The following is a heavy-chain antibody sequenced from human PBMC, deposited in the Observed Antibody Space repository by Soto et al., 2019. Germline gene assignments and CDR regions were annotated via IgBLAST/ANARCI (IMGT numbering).Heavy chain of an antibody. CDR1: GYTFTTYG. J-gene: IGHJ5*02. Sequence: ASVKVSCKTSGYTFTTYGVSWVRQAPGQGLEWMGWISAYNGNTNYAQKLQGRVTMTTDTSTSTAYMELRGLRSDDTAVYYCARDGYYYGSGSYYISWFDPWGQGTLVTVSS. D-gene: IGHD3-10*01. CDR2: ISAYNGNT. V-gene: IGHV1-18*04. CDR3: ARDGYYYGSGSYYISWFDP.